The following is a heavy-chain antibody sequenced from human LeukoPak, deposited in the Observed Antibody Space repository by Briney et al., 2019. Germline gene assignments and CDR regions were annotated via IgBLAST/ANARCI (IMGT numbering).Heavy chain of an antibody. V-gene: IGHV4-34*01. CDR2: INHSGST. CDR1: GGSFSGYY. CDR3: ARAPWYDYVWGSYRFDY. J-gene: IGHJ4*02. D-gene: IGHD3-16*02. Sequence: PSETLSLTCAVYGGSFSGYYWSWIRQPPGKGLEWIGEINHSGSTNYNPSLKSRVTISVDTSKNQSSLKLSSVTAADTAVYYCARAPWYDYVWGSYRFDYWGQGTLVTVSS.